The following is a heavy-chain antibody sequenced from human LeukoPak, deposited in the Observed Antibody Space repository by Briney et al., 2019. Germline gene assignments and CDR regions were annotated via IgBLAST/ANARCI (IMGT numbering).Heavy chain of an antibody. Sequence: SETLSLTCTVSGGSSSSSNYYWDWIRQPPGKGLEWIGSIYYSGTTYYNPSLKSRVTVSIDTSKKQFSLKVSSVTAADTAVYYCARGPYDSSRDWGQGTLVTVSS. CDR3: ARGPYDSSRD. V-gene: IGHV4-39*01. D-gene: IGHD3-22*01. J-gene: IGHJ4*02. CDR2: IYYSGTT. CDR1: GGSSSSSNYY.